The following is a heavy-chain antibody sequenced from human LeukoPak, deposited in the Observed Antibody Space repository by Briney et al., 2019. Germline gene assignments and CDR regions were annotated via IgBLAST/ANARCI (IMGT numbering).Heavy chain of an antibody. J-gene: IGHJ4*02. CDR3: ARAVRDGYNHFDY. V-gene: IGHV4-39*07. D-gene: IGHD5-24*01. CDR1: GGSISSSSYY. CDR2: IYYSGST. Sequence: SETLSLTCTVSGGSISSSSYYWGWIRQPPGKGLEWIGSIYYSGSTYYNPSLKSRVTISVDTSKNRSSLKLSSVTAADTAVYYCARAVRDGYNHFDYWGQGTLVTVSS.